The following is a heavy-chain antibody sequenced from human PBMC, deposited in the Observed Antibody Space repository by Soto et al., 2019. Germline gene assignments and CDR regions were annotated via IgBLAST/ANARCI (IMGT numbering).Heavy chain of an antibody. CDR3: ARIVTWGLYNWFDP. Sequence: PSETLSLTCTVSGGSISSSSYYWGWFRQPPGKGLEWIGSIYYSGSTYYNPSLKSRVTISVDTSKNQFSLKLSSVTAADTAVYYCARIVTWGLYNWFDPWGQGTLVTVSS. D-gene: IGHD1-26*01. CDR1: GGSISSSSYY. CDR2: IYYSGST. J-gene: IGHJ5*02. V-gene: IGHV4-39*01.